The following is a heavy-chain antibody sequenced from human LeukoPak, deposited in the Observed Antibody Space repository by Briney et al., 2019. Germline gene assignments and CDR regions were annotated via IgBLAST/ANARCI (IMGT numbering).Heavy chain of an antibody. CDR2: IIPIFGTA. D-gene: IGHD2-2*01. CDR3: ARGRFRDIVVVPAAMGY. CDR1: GGTFSSYA. Sequence: SVKVSCKASGGTFSSYAISWVRQAPGQGLEWIGGIIPIFGTANYAQKFQGRVTITADKSTSTAYMELSSLRSEDTAVYYCARGRFRDIVVVPAAMGYWGQGTLVTVSS. V-gene: IGHV1-69*06. J-gene: IGHJ4*02.